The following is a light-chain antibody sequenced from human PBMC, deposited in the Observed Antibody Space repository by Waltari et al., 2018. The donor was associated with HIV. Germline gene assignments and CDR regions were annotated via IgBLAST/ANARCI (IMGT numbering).Light chain of an antibody. V-gene: IGLV3-19*01. CDR2: GKN. CDR1: SLRSYY. Sequence: SSELTQDPAVSVALGQTVRITCQGDSLRSYYASWYQQKPGQAPVLVIYGKNNRPSGSPDLFSGSSSGNTASLTIPGAQAEDEADYYCNSRDSSGNRVFGGGTKLTVL. J-gene: IGLJ3*02. CDR3: NSRDSSGNRV.